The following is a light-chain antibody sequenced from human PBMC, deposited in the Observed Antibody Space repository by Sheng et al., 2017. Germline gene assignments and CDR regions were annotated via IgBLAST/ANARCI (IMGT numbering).Light chain of an antibody. Sequence: DIQMPQSPSSLSASVGDRVSITCRASQSISDWLAWFQQKPGQAPNLLIYKTSRLQSGVPSRFSGSRSGTEFTLTISSLQPEDFATYYCLQYNIYPWTFGHGTKV. CDR3: LQYNIYPWT. CDR1: QSISDW. CDR2: KTS. V-gene: IGKV1-5*03. J-gene: IGKJ1*01.